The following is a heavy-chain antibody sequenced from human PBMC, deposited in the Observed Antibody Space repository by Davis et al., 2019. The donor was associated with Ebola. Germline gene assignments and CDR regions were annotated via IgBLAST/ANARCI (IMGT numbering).Heavy chain of an antibody. CDR3: AKDMGMVRGYYFDY. V-gene: IGHV3-30-3*01. Sequence: GGSLRLSCAASGFTFSSYAMHWARQAPGKGLEWVAVISYDGSNKYYADSVKGRFTISRDNSKNTLYLQMNSLRAEDTAVYYCAKDMGMVRGYYFDYWGQGTLVTVSS. CDR2: ISYDGSNK. D-gene: IGHD3-10*01. J-gene: IGHJ4*02. CDR1: GFTFSSYA.